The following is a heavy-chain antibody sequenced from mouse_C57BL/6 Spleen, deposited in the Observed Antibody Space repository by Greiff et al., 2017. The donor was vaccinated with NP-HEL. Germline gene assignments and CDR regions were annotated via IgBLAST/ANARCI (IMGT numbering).Heavy chain of an antibody. Sequence: VQLQQSDAELVKPGASVKISCKVSGYTFTDHTIHWMKQRPEQGLEWIGYIYPRDGSTKYNEKFKGKATLTADKSSSTAYMQLNSLTSEDSAVYFCERGEDYDRYYCDYWGQGTTLTVSS. CDR1: GYTFTDHT. J-gene: IGHJ2*01. CDR3: ERGEDYDRYYCDY. D-gene: IGHD2-4*01. V-gene: IGHV1-78*01. CDR2: IYPRDGST.